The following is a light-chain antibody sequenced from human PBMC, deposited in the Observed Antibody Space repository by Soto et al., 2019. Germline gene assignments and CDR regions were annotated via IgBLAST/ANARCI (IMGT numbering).Light chain of an antibody. CDR3: QQYGSSPPYT. Sequence: EIVLTQSPGTLSLSPGERATLSCRASHSVSSSYLAWYQQKPGQAPRLLIYGASSRATGIPDRFSGSGYGTDFTLPISRLEAEDFAVYYCQQYGSSPPYTFGQGTKLEIK. J-gene: IGKJ2*01. CDR2: GAS. CDR1: HSVSSSY. V-gene: IGKV3-20*01.